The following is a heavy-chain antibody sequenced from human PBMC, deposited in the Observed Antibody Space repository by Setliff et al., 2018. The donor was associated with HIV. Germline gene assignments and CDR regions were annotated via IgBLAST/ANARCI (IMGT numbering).Heavy chain of an antibody. CDR2: GYHTGST. D-gene: IGHD2-2*01. CDR1: GYSMSSGYY. Sequence: SETLSLTCGVSGYSMSSGYYWGWIRQPPGKGLEWIGNGYHTGSTYYHPSLKSRVTISVDTSKNQFSLKLSSVIAADTAVYYCARHAAGPDGPFDYWGQGTLVTVSS. V-gene: IGHV4-38-2*01. J-gene: IGHJ4*02. CDR3: ARHAAGPDGPFDY.